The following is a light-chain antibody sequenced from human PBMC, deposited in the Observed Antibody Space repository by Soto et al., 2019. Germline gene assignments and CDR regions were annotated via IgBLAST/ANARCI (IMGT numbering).Light chain of an antibody. CDR1: QSFSNY. CDR2: SAT. J-gene: IGKJ1*01. V-gene: IGKV1-39*01. CDR3: QQTYTNPWT. Sequence: DIQMTQSPSSVSASVGDRITITCRTSQSFSNYLTWYQHKPGKAPKLLIYSATVLQSGVPSRFSGSGSGTDFTLTISRLQPEDSATYYCQQTYTNPWTFGQGTRVELK.